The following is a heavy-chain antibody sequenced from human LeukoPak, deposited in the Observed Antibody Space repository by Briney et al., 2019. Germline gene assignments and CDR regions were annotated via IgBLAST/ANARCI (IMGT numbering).Heavy chain of an antibody. D-gene: IGHD5-24*01. CDR3: ARDNSVRDEAWWFNP. J-gene: IGHJ5*02. Sequence: PGGSLRLSCAASGFTFSSYSMNWVRQAPGKGLEWVSSISSSSSYIYYADSVKGRFTISRDNAKNSLYLQMNSLRAEDTAVYYCARDNSVRDEAWWFNPWGQGTPVTVSS. CDR2: ISSSSSYI. CDR1: GFTFSSYS. V-gene: IGHV3-21*04.